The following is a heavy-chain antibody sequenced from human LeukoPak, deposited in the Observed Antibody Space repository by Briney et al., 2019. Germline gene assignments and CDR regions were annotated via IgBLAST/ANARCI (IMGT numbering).Heavy chain of an antibody. CDR3: ARGARKGDDYGGFFDS. D-gene: IGHD4-23*01. Sequence: GGSLRLSCAASGFTFSRYAIHWVRQAPGKGLEWVAVISYDGSNKDYAASVKGRFTISRDNSKNTLYLQMNSLRPEDTPVYYCARGARKGDDYGGFFDSWGQGILVTVSS. CDR1: GFTFSRYA. CDR2: ISYDGSNK. J-gene: IGHJ4*02. V-gene: IGHV3-30*04.